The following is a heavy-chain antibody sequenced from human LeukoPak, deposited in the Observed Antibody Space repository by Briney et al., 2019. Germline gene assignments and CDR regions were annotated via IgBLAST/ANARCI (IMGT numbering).Heavy chain of an antibody. Sequence: PGGSLRLSCAASGFTFPIYWMTWVRQAPGKGLEWVANINPDGSDKYYVDSMKGRFTISRDNAKNSLYLQINSLRAEDTAVYYCARHMDWAFDYWGPGILVIVS. D-gene: IGHD3/OR15-3a*01. J-gene: IGHJ4*02. CDR2: INPDGSDK. CDR1: GFTFPIYW. CDR3: ARHMDWAFDY. V-gene: IGHV3-7*01.